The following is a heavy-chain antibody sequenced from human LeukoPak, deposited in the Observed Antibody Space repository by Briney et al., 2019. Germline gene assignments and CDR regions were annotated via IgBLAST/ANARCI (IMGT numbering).Heavy chain of an antibody. CDR1: GLTFYDQA. CDR3: GSHTKYYSGSAGSSWGAFDL. D-gene: IGHD3-10*01. J-gene: IGHJ3*01. V-gene: IGHV3-43*02. Sequence: GGSLRLSCAASGLTFYDQAMHWVRQTPGTGLEWVSLSGNDGSTYYADSVRGRFTISRDISKNSLYLEMSNLRTEDTALSHCGSHTKYYSGSAGSSWGAFDLWVQGTMVTVSS. CDR2: SGNDGST.